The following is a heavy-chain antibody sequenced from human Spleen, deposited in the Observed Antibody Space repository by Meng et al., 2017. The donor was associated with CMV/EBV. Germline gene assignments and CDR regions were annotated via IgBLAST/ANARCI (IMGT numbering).Heavy chain of an antibody. CDR2: ISAYNGNT. CDR3: AREGETYYYDSSGYASFDY. D-gene: IGHD3-22*01. Sequence: WGAGWKKPGSWGKVSCKASGYTFTSYGISWVRQAPGQGLEWMGWISAYNGNTNYAQKLQGRVTMTTDTSTSTAYMELRSLRSDDTAVYYCAREGETYYYDSSGYASFDYWGQGALVTVSS. J-gene: IGHJ4*02. CDR1: GYTFTSYG. V-gene: IGHV1-18*01.